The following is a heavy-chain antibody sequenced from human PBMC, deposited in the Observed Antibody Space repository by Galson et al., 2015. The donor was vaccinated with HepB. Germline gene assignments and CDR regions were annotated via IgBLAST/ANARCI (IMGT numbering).Heavy chain of an antibody. CDR2: IIPILGTA. Sequence: SVKVSCKASGGTFSTYAFSWVRQAPGQGLGWMGGIIPILGTANYGQKFQGRVTITADESTSTTYMELSSLRSEDTAVYYCARERMGNIATVGFDYWGQGTLVTVSS. V-gene: IGHV1-69*13. J-gene: IGHJ4*02. D-gene: IGHD5-12*01. CDR3: ARERMGNIATVGFDY. CDR1: GGTFSTYA.